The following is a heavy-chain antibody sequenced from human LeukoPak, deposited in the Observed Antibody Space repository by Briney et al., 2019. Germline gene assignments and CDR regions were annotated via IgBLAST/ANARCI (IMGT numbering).Heavy chain of an antibody. CDR1: GGTFSSYA. J-gene: IGHJ5*02. D-gene: IGHD6-13*01. CDR3: ARDGNSSSWYNWFDP. Sequence: SVKVSCKASGGTFSSYAISWVRQAPGQGLEWMGRIIPILGIANYAQKFQGRVTITADKSTSTAYMELSSLRSEDTAVYYCARDGNSSSWYNWFDPWGQGILVTVSS. CDR2: IIPILGIA. V-gene: IGHV1-69*04.